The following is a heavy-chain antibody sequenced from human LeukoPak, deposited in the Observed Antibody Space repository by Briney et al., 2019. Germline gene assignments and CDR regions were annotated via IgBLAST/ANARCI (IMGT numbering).Heavy chain of an antibody. CDR1: GGSISSSSYY. Sequence: SSETLSLTCTVSGGSISSSSYYWGWIRQTPGKGLEWIGSIYYSGSTYYNPSLKSRVTISVDTSKNQFSLKLSSVTAADTAVYYCARLQLESDYWGQGTLVTVSS. D-gene: IGHD5-18*01. CDR3: ARLQLESDY. V-gene: IGHV4-39*01. CDR2: IYYSGST. J-gene: IGHJ4*01.